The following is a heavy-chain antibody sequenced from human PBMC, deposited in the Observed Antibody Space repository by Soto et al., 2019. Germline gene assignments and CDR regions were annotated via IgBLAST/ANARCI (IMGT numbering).Heavy chain of an antibody. CDR3: AGEGAGPKGSSSWPDDAFDI. Sequence: QVQLQESGPGLVKPSQTLSLTCTVSGGSISSGGYYWSWIRQHPGKGLEWIGYISYSGRTYYNSSPKSRVTISVDTSKNQFSLKLTSVTAADTAVYYCAGEGAGPKGSSSWPDDAFDIWGQGTMVTVSS. V-gene: IGHV4-31*03. CDR2: ISYSGRT. CDR1: GGSISSGGYY. D-gene: IGHD6-13*01. J-gene: IGHJ3*02.